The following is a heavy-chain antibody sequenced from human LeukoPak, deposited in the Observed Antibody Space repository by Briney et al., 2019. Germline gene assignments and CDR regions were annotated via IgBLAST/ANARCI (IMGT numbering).Heavy chain of an antibody. J-gene: IGHJ4*02. CDR2: MNPNSGYT. D-gene: IGHD3-16*01. CDR1: GYTFTSYD. V-gene: IGHV1-8*01. Sequence: GASVKVSCKASGYTFTSYDINWVRQATGQGLEWMGFMNPNSGYTAYAQKFKGRVTLTRDTSISTAYMELSSLRSEDTALYYCARVPRELGAWWGQGTLVTVSS. CDR3: ARVPRELGAW.